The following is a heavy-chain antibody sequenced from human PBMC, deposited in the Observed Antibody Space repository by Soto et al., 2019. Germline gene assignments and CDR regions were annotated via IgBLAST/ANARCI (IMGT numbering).Heavy chain of an antibody. CDR1: GFTFSSYA. V-gene: IGHV3-30-3*01. CDR2: ISYDGSNK. J-gene: IGHJ6*02. Sequence: QVQLVESGGGVVQPGRSLRLSCAASGFTFSSYAMHWVRQAPGKGLEWVAVISYDGSNKYYADSVKGRFTISRDNSKNTLYLQMDSLRAEDRAVYYCARGRSGGSYYIFYYCGMDVWGQGTTVTVSS. D-gene: IGHD1-26*01. CDR3: ARGRSGGSYYIFYYCGMDV.